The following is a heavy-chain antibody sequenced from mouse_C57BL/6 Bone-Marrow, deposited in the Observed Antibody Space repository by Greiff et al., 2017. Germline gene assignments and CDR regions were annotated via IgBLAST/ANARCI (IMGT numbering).Heavy chain of an antibody. D-gene: IGHD2-4*01. CDR2: ISNLAYSI. CDR1: GFNIRDYG. V-gene: IGHV5-15*01. Sequence: EVQLVESGGGLVQPGGSLKFSCAASGFNIRDYGMAWVRQAPKKGPEWVAFISNLAYSIYYADTVTGRFTISRENAKNTLFLEMSSLCSEDTAMYYCARQGDYECYFDFWGKGTTLTVSS. J-gene: IGHJ2*01. CDR3: ARQGDYECYFDF.